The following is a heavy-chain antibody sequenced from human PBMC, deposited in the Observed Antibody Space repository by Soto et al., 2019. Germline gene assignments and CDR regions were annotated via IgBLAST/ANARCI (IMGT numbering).Heavy chain of an antibody. V-gene: IGHV1-69*08. CDR1: GGTFRSYT. D-gene: IGHD2-2*01. Sequence: QVQLVQSGAEVKKPGSSVKVSCKASGGTFRSYTISWVRQAPGQGLEWMGRIIPILGIANYAQKFQGRVTITADKSTSTAYMELSSLRSEDTAVYYCARDIVVVRPNNWFDPWGQGTLVTVSS. CDR3: ARDIVVVRPNNWFDP. J-gene: IGHJ5*02. CDR2: IIPILGIA.